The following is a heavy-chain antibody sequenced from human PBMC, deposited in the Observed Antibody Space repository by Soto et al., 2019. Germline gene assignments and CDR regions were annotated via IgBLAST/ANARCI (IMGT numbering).Heavy chain of an antibody. CDR1: AFTFNNYA. D-gene: IGHD3-10*01. V-gene: IGHV3-23*01. J-gene: IGHJ6*03. CDR2: ISGSGST. Sequence: GGSLRLSCAASAFTFNNYAMSWVRQAPGKGLEWVSVISGSGSTDYNPSLKGRVTMSVDTSKKQFSLKLSSVTAADTAVYYCAGEYYFYMDVWGKGTTVTVSS. CDR3: AGEYYFYMDV.